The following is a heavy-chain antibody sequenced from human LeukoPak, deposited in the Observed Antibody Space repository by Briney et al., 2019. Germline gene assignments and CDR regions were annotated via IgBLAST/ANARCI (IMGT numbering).Heavy chain of an antibody. Sequence: PGGSLRLSCAASGFTFSSYSMNWVRQAPGKGLEWVSSISSSSSYIYYADSVKGRFTISRDNAKNTLYLQMNSLRAEDTAVYYCAKVPDPYGDYAVFDPWGQGTLVTVSS. CDR3: AKVPDPYGDYAVFDP. V-gene: IGHV3-21*01. D-gene: IGHD4-17*01. J-gene: IGHJ5*02. CDR1: GFTFSSYS. CDR2: ISSSSSYI.